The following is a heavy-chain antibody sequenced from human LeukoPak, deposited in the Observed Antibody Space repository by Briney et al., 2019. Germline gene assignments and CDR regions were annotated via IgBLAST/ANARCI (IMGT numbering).Heavy chain of an antibody. CDR1: GFTITRNY. CDR2: IYSGGST. CDR3: ARVTSRSGYYFDY. Sequence: GGSLRLSCEASGFTITRNYMTWVRQAPGKGLEWVSLIYSGGSTSYSDSVKGRFTISRDTSKETVYLQMDSLRAEGTAVYHCARVTSRSGYYFDYWGQGSLVTVSS. J-gene: IGHJ4*02. V-gene: IGHV3-53*01. D-gene: IGHD1-14*01.